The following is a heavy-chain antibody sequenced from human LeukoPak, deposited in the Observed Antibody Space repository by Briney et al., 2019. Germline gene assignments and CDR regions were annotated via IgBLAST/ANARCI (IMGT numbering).Heavy chain of an antibody. CDR1: GYTFTSYY. CDR3: ARDLAAAASNF. V-gene: IGHV1-46*01. D-gene: IGHD6-13*01. CDR2: INPSGGST. J-gene: IGHJ4*02. Sequence: SVKVSCKASGYTFTSYYMHWVRQAPGQGLEWMGIINPSGGSTSYAQKFQGRVTLATHTSANTAYMELRSLTSDDTAVYYCARDLAAAASNFWGQGTLVTVSS.